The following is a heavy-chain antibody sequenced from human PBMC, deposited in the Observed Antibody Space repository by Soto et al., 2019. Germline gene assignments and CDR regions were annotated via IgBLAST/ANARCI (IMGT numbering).Heavy chain of an antibody. V-gene: IGHV4-39*01. Sequence: QLQLQESGPGLVKPSETLSLTCTVSGGSISSSSYYWGWIRQPPGKGLEWIGSIYYSGSTYYNPSRRCRVTISVDTSKNQFSLKLSSVTAADTAVYYCARRGADYYGSGSSRFDPWGQGTLVTVSS. CDR2: IYYSGST. CDR1: GGSISSSSYY. CDR3: ARRGADYYGSGSSRFDP. J-gene: IGHJ5*02. D-gene: IGHD3-10*01.